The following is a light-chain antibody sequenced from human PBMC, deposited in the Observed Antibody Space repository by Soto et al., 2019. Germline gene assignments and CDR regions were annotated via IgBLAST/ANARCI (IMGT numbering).Light chain of an antibody. CDR2: DVR. CDR3: SSYTSSNTVI. Sequence: QSALTQPASVSGSPGQPITISCTGTSSDVGGYNYISWYQQHPGKAPKFIIYDVRNRPSGVSNRFSGPRSGNTASLTISGLQAEDEADYYCSSYTSSNTVIFGGGTKLTVL. V-gene: IGLV2-14*03. J-gene: IGLJ2*01. CDR1: SSDVGGYNY.